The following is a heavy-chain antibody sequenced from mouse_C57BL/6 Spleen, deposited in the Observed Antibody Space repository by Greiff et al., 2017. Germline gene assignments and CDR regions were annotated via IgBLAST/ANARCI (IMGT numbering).Heavy chain of an antibody. CDR2: IYPRSGNT. V-gene: IGHV1-81*01. J-gene: IGHJ2*01. CDR3: ARRGDYDGYYPYFDY. D-gene: IGHD2-3*01. Sequence: VQLQQSGAELARPGASVKLSCKASGYTFTSYGISWVKQRTGQGLEWIGEIYPRSGNTYYNEKFKGKATLTADKSSSTAYMALRSLTSEDSAVYFCARRGDYDGYYPYFDYWGQGTTLTVSS. CDR1: GYTFTSYG.